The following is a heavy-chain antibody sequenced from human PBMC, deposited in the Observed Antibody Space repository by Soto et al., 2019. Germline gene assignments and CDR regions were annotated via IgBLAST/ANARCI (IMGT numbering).Heavy chain of an antibody. D-gene: IGHD6-19*01. V-gene: IGHV1-8*01. J-gene: IGHJ4*02. CDR1: GYTFSSYD. CDR2: LNPNSGDT. Sequence: QVQLVQSGAEVKKPGASVKVSCKASGYTFSSYDINWVRQATGQGLEWMGWLNPNSGDTGYAQKFQGRVTLTRSTSINPAYIELSSLTSDDTAVDYCATSGGGGYLYWGQGTLVTVCS. CDR3: ATSGGGGYLY.